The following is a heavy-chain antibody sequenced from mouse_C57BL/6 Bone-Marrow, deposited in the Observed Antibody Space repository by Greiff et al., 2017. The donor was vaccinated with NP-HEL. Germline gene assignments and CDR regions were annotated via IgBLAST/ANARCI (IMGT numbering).Heavy chain of an antibody. V-gene: IGHV1-52*01. CDR3: ARRSFYYFDY. CDR1: GYTFTSYW. CDR2: IDPSDSET. J-gene: IGHJ2*01. Sequence: QVQLQQSGAELVRPGSSVKLSCKASGYTFTSYWMHWVKQRPIQGLEWIGNIDPSDSETHYNQQFKDKATLTVDKSSSTAYMQLSSLTSEDSAVYYCARRSFYYFDYWGQGTTLTVSS.